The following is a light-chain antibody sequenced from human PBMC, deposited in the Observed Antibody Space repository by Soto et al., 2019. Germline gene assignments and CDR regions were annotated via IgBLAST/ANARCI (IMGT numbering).Light chain of an antibody. CDR2: RNN. V-gene: IGLV1-47*01. CDR3: AACDDSLSAWV. CDR1: SSNIGSNY. J-gene: IGLJ3*02. Sequence: QSVLTQPSSASGTPGQRVTISCSGSSSNIGSNYVYWYQQLPGTAPKLLIYRNNQRPPGVPDRFSGSKSGTSASLAISGLRSEDEADYYCAACDDSLSAWVFGGGTKLTVL.